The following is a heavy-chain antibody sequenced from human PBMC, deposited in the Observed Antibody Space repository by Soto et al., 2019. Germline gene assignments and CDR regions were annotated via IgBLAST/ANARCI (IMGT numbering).Heavy chain of an antibody. D-gene: IGHD6-13*01. CDR2: ISSSSSTI. Sequence: GGSLRLSCAASGFTFSSYSMNWVRQAPGKGLEWVSYISSSSSTIYYADSVKGRFTISRDNAKNSLYLQMNSLRDEDTAVYYCARDSEAGADYYYYGMDVWGQGTTVTVSS. V-gene: IGHV3-48*02. CDR3: ARDSEAGADYYYYGMDV. J-gene: IGHJ6*02. CDR1: GFTFSSYS.